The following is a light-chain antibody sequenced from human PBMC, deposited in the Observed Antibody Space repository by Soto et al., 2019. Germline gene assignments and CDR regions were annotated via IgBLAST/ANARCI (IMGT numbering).Light chain of an antibody. V-gene: IGKV4-1*01. CDR2: WAS. CDR1: QSVFYSSTNKNH. J-gene: IGKJ5*01. Sequence: DIVMTQSPDCLAESLGVRATINCKSSQSVFYSSTNKNHLAWYQQKPGQPPKLLIYWASTREFGVPDRFSGSGSGTDFTLTISSLQAEDVAIYYRQHYHSNPITIGQGTRLEIK. CDR3: QHYHSNPIT.